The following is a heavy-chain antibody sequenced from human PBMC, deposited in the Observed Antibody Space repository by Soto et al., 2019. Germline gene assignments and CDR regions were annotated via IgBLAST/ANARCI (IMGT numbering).Heavy chain of an antibody. D-gene: IGHD5-18*01. Sequence: PGESLNISCKGSGYSFTSYWIGWVRQMPGKGLEWMGIIYPGDSDTRYSPSFQGQVTISADKSISTAYLQWSSLKASDTAMYYCARQHNIQKYVLDVWGQGTTVTVSS. CDR3: ARQHNIQKYVLDV. CDR2: IYPGDSDT. V-gene: IGHV5-51*01. CDR1: GYSFTSYW. J-gene: IGHJ6*02.